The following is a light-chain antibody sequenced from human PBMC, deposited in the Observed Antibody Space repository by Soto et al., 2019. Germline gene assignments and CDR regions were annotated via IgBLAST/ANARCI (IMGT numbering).Light chain of an antibody. V-gene: IGLV1-47*01. CDR1: SSNIEKIH. CDR3: AIWDDSLRGRWV. Sequence: QSVLTQPPSASGTPGQRVTISCSGSSSNIEKIHVYWYQQLPGTAPKLVISRNNERPSGVPDRFSASKSGTSASLAISGLRTEYEAHYYCAIWDDSLRGRWVFGGGTQLTGL. CDR2: RNN. J-gene: IGLJ3*02.